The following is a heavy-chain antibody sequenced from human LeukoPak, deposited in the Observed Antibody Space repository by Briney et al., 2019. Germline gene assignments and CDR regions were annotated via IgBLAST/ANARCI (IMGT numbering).Heavy chain of an antibody. J-gene: IGHJ4*02. Sequence: GGSLRLSCAASGFTVSSNDMSWVRQALGRGLEWVSSISSSSSYIYYADSVKGRFTISRDNAKNSLYLQMNSLRAEDTAVYYCAREGYSSSWYPSDWGQGTLVTVSS. D-gene: IGHD6-13*01. CDR2: ISSSSSYI. CDR1: GFTVSSND. V-gene: IGHV3-21*01. CDR3: AREGYSSSWYPSD.